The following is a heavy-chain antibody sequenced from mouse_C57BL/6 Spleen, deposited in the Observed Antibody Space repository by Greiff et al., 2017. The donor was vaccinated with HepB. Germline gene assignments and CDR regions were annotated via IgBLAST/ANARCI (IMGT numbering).Heavy chain of an antibody. CDR1: GYTFTSYW. CDR2: IYPGSGST. V-gene: IGHV1-55*01. Sequence: VQLQQPGAELVKPGASVKMSCKASGYTFTSYWITWVKQRPGQGLEWIGDIYPGSGSTNYNEKFKSKATLTVDTSSSTAYMQLSSLTSEDSAVYYCARCYGNYVYYAMDYWGQGTSVTVSS. CDR3: ARCYGNYVYYAMDY. D-gene: IGHD2-1*01. J-gene: IGHJ4*01.